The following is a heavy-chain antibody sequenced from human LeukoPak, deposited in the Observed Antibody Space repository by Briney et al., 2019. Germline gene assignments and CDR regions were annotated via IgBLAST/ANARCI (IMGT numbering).Heavy chain of an antibody. Sequence: GGSLRLSCAASGFTFSSYSMNWVRQAPGKGLEWVSYISSSSSTIYYADSVKGRFTISRDNAKNSLYLQMNSLRGDDTALYYCAKDRRNDFDYWGQGTLVTVSS. CDR1: GFTFSSYS. CDR3: AKDRRNDFDY. V-gene: IGHV3-48*04. D-gene: IGHD1-14*01. CDR2: ISSSSSTI. J-gene: IGHJ4*02.